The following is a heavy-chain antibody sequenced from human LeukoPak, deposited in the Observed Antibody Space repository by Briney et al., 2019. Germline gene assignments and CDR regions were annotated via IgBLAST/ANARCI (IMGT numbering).Heavy chain of an antibody. CDR1: GFTVSSNY. CDR2: IYSGGST. V-gene: IGHV3-53*01. D-gene: IGHD3-22*01. Sequence: PGGSLRLSCAASGFTVSSNYMSWVRQAPGKGLEWASVIYSGGSTYYTDSVKGRFTISRDNSKNTLYLQMNSLRAEDTAVYYCARQTYYYDSSGYPLYYFDYWGQGTPVTVSS. CDR3: ARQTYYYDSSGYPLYYFDY. J-gene: IGHJ4*02.